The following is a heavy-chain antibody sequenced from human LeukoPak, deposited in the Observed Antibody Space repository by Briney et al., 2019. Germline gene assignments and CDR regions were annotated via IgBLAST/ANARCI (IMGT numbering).Heavy chain of an antibody. CDR1: GGSITSSSYY. D-gene: IGHD3-22*01. V-gene: IGHV4-39*01. CDR3: ARRPADSSGRPNDC. Sequence: PSGTLSLTCAVSGGSITSSSYYWGWIRQPPGKGLEWIGSIYYSGSTYYNPSLKSRVTISVDTSKNQFSLKLSSVTAADTAVYYCARRPADSSGRPNDCWGQGTLVTVSS. J-gene: IGHJ4*02. CDR2: IYYSGST.